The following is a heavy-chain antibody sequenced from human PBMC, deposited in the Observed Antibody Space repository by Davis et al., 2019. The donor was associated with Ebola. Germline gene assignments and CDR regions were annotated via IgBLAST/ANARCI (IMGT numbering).Heavy chain of an antibody. CDR1: GFTFSSYA. CDR3: ARGNFQDHDYGDYRGRGFDY. CDR2: ISYDGSNK. D-gene: IGHD4-17*01. V-gene: IGHV3-30-3*01. J-gene: IGHJ4*01. Sequence: PGGSLRLSCAASGFTFSSYAMHWVRQAPGKGLEWVAVISYDGSNKYYADSVKGRFTISRDNSKNTLYLQMNSLRAEDTAVYYCARGNFQDHDYGDYRGRGFDYWGQGTLVTVSS.